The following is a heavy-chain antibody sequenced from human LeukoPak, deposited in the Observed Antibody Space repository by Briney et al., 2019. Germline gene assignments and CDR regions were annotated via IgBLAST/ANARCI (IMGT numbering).Heavy chain of an antibody. CDR1: GFTFSSYS. V-gene: IGHV3-23*01. J-gene: IGHJ4*02. Sequence: GGSLRLSCAASGFTFSSYSMSWLRQAPGKGLDWVSAISGSGGSTYYADSVKGRFTISRDNSKNTLYLQMNSLRAEDTAVYYCAKDEFNGIAVAAELDYWGQGTLVIVSS. D-gene: IGHD6-19*01. CDR2: ISGSGGST. CDR3: AKDEFNGIAVAAELDY.